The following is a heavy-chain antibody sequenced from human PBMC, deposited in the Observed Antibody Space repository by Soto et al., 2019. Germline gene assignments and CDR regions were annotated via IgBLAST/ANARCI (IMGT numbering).Heavy chain of an antibody. CDR2: INPDGGGT. J-gene: IGHJ6*02. V-gene: IGHV1-46*01. Sequence: QVQLVQPGAEGKKPGASVKVSCKASGYTFTSYYMHWGRLAPGQGLEWMGIINPDGGGTSYAQQFQGRVIMTRDTSTSTVYMEMSSLRSEDTAVYYCAVGGNYLSMDVWGQGTTVTVSS. CDR3: AVGGNYLSMDV. D-gene: IGHD4-4*01. CDR1: GYTFTSYY.